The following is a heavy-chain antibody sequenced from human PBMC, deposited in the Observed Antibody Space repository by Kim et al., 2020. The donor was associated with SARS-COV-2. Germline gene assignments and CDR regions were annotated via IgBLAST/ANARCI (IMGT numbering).Heavy chain of an antibody. J-gene: IGHJ4*02. CDR3: AREWQLVLDN. Sequence: RQAPGQGLEWMGDIIPGFGTVNYAPKFQGRITITADESTNTAYMELSSLKSADTAVYYCAREWQLVLDNWGQGSLVTVSS. D-gene: IGHD6-6*01. V-gene: IGHV1-69*01. CDR2: IIPGFGTV.